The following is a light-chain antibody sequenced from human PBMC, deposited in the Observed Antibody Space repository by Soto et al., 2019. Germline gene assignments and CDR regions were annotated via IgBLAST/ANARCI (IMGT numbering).Light chain of an antibody. CDR2: SNN. V-gene: IGLV1-44*01. J-gene: IGLJ1*01. Sequence: QSVLPQPPSASGTPGQRVTISCSGSSSNIASNTVNWYQQLPGTAPKLLIYSNNQRPSGVPDRFSGSKSGTSASLAISGLQSEDEADYYCTAWDDSLNGYVFGTGTKVTVL. CDR3: TAWDDSLNGYV. CDR1: SSNIASNT.